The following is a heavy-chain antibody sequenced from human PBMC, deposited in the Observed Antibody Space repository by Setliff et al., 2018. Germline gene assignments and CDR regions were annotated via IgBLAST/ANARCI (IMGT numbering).Heavy chain of an antibody. V-gene: IGHV4-61*02. CDR3: ARTHCTTTSCFYFHY. Sequence: SETLSLTCTVSGDSLSSGSYFWTWIRQPAGKGLEWIGRVSASGSTTYNPSLKSRVTMSVDTSRNQISLNLTSVTAADTAMYYCARTHCTTTSCFYFHYWGQGTVVTVSS. J-gene: IGHJ4*02. D-gene: IGHD2-2*01. CDR2: VSASGST. CDR1: GDSLSSGSYF.